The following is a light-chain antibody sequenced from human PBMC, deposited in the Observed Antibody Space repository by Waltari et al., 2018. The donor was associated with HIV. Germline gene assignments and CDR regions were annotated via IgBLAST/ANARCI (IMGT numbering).Light chain of an antibody. CDR1: QSVTRN. V-gene: IGKV3-15*01. J-gene: IGKJ1*01. Sequence: SPGERATLSCRASQSVTRNVAWYQQKPGQAPRLLIYGASARASGVPDTFSGSGSGTDFTLTISSLQPEDLAVYYCQQYEKWPGTFGQGTKVDIK. CDR3: QQYEKWPGT. CDR2: GAS.